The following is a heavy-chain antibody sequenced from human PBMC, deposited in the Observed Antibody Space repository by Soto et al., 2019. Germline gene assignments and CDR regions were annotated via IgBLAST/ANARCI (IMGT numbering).Heavy chain of an antibody. CDR2: ISYDGSNK. CDR3: AKDPAHCSGGSCLGNIYYYYYYGMDV. CDR1: GFTFSSYG. D-gene: IGHD2-15*01. V-gene: IGHV3-30*18. J-gene: IGHJ6*02. Sequence: PGGSLRLSCAASGFTFSSYGMHWVRQAPGKGLEWVAVISYDGSNKYYADSVKGRFTISRDNSKNTLYLQMNSLRAEDTAVYYCAKDPAHCSGGSCLGNIYYYYYYGMDVWGQGTTVTVSS.